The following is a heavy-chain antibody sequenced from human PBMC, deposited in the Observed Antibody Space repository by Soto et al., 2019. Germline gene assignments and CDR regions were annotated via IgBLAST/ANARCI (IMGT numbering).Heavy chain of an antibody. D-gene: IGHD3-9*01. V-gene: IGHV3-23*01. Sequence: PGGSLRLSCAASGFTFSSYAMSWVRQAPGKGLEWVSAISGSGGSTYYADSVKGRFTISRDNSKNTLYLQMNSLRAEDTAVYYCAKDRAPYYYDILTGYPTYFDYWGQGTLVTVSS. CDR1: GFTFSSYA. CDR3: AKDRAPYYYDILTGYPTYFDY. J-gene: IGHJ4*02. CDR2: ISGSGGST.